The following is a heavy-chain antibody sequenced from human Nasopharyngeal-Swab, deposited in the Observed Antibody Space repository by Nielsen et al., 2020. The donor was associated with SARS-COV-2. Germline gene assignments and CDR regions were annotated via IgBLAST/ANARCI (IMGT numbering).Heavy chain of an antibody. Sequence: GSLKISCAASGFAVSSNYMSWVRQAPGKGLEWVSAISGSGGSTYYADSVKGRFTISRDNSKNTLYLQMNSLRAEDTAVYYCAKSNDILTGYSFDYWGQGTLVTVSS. CDR2: ISGSGGST. V-gene: IGHV3-23*01. J-gene: IGHJ4*02. D-gene: IGHD3-9*01. CDR1: GFAVSSNY. CDR3: AKSNDILTGYSFDY.